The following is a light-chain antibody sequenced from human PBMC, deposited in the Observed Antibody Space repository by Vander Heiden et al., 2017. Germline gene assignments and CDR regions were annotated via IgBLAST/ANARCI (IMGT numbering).Light chain of an antibody. CDR1: CSNIVTHY. J-gene: IGLJ3*02. CDR3: GTWDSCLSAGV. V-gene: IGLV1-51*01. Sequence: QSVLTHPPAVAPATGQKLTSSRSRRCSNIVTHYVSWYQHPPGTAPQLRRYDNNKRPSGIPDRFSGSESGTCATLGITGLQTGDEADYDGGTWDSCLSAGVCGGGTKLTVL. CDR2: DNN.